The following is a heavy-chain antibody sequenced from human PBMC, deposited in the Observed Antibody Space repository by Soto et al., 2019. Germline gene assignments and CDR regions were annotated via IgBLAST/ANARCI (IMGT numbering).Heavy chain of an antibody. CDR3: AREETAWPLAYGLDV. V-gene: IGHV3-21*01. CDR2: IRSGRDT. J-gene: IGHJ6*02. Sequence: GGSLRLSCAVSGFTFSNYYIHWVRQAPGKGLEWVSSIRSGRDTFYADSLKGRFSISRDDATSSVSLQMNSLRGEDTAVYFCAREETAWPLAYGLDVWGQGTTVTVSS. D-gene: IGHD2-21*02. CDR1: GFTFSNYY.